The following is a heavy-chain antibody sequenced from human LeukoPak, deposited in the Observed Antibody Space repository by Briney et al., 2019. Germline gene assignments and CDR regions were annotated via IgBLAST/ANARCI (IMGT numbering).Heavy chain of an antibody. D-gene: IGHD2-2*01. V-gene: IGHV5-51*01. CDR2: IYPDDSDT. CDR3: ARLSSTSQPFDP. J-gene: IGHJ5*02. Sequence: GESLKISCKGSGYSFATYWIAWVRQMPGKGLEWMGIIYPDDSDTRYSTSFQGQVTISADKSISTAYLQWSGLKASDAAVYYCARLSSTSQPFDPWGQETLVTVSS. CDR1: GYSFATYW.